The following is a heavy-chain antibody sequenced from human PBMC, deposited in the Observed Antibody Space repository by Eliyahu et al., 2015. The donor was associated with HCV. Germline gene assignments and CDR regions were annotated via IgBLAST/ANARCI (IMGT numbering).Heavy chain of an antibody. D-gene: IGHD5-12*01. CDR1: GGSISSYY. V-gene: IGHV4-4*07. CDR2: IYTSGST. CDR3: ARAWRSVAKPRGDYYFDY. Sequence: QVQLQESGPGLVKPSETLSLTCXVSGGSISSYYWSWIRQPAGKGLEWIGRIYTSGSTNYNPSLKSRVTMSVDTSKNQFSLKLSSVTAADTAVYYCARAWRSVAKPRGDYYFDYWGQGTLVTVSS. J-gene: IGHJ4*02.